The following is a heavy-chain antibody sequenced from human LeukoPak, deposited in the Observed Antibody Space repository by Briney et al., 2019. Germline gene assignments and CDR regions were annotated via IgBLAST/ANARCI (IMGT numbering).Heavy chain of an antibody. CDR3: AKDDTWIQLWYDY. Sequence: GGSLRLSCAASGFSFDNYAMSWVRQAPGKGLEWLSAITYSGDDSYHADSVKGRFTISRDNSKNTLNLQMNSLRVEDSAVYYCAKDDTWIQLWYDYWGQGTQVTVSS. CDR1: GFSFDNYA. J-gene: IGHJ4*02. D-gene: IGHD5-18*01. V-gene: IGHV3-23*01. CDR2: ITYSGDDS.